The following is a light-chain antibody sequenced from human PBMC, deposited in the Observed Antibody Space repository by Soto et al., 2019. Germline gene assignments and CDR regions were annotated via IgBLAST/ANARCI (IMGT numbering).Light chain of an antibody. V-gene: IGKV1-27*01. J-gene: IGKJ1*01. Sequence: TQSPATLSLSPGERATLSCRASQSVSSYLAWYQQKPGKVPKLLIYAASTLQSGLPSRFSGSGSGTNFTLTITGLQPEDVATYYWQKYSSAPLTFGEGTKVQI. CDR1: QSVSSY. CDR2: AAS. CDR3: QKYSSAPLT.